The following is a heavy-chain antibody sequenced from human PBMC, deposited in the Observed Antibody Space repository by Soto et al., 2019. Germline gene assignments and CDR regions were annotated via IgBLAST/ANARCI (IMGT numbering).Heavy chain of an antibody. CDR2: ISWNSGSI. D-gene: IGHD6-13*01. CDR3: AKDSFLAAAGYFDL. J-gene: IGHJ2*01. Sequence: EVQLVVSGGGLVQPGRSLRLSCAASGFTFDDYAMHWVRQAPGKGLEWVSGISWNSGSIGYADSVKGRFTISRDNAKNSLYLQMNSLRAEDTALYYCAKDSFLAAAGYFDLWGRGTLVTVSS. CDR1: GFTFDDYA. V-gene: IGHV3-9*01.